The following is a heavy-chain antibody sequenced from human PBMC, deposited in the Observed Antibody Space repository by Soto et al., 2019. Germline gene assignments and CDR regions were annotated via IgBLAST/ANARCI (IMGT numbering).Heavy chain of an antibody. J-gene: IGHJ5*02. CDR3: ARDRSMGSGWDNWFDP. D-gene: IGHD6-19*01. CDR2: IIPILGIA. Sequence: QVQLVQSGAEVKKPGSSVKVSCKASGGTFSSYTISWVRQAPGQGLEWMGRIIPILGIANYAQKFQGRVTITADKSTSTAYMELSSLRSEDTAVYYCARDRSMGSGWDNWFDPWGQGILVTVSS. V-gene: IGHV1-69*08. CDR1: GGTFSSYT.